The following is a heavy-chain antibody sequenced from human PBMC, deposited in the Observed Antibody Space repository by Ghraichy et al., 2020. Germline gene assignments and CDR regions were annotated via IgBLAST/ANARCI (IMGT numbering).Heavy chain of an antibody. J-gene: IGHJ4*02. V-gene: IGHV4-39*01. Sequence: SETLSLTCTVSGGSISSSSYYWDWIRQPPEKGLEWIGSIYYSGITYYNPSLKSRVTISVDTSKNQFSLKLNSVTAADTAVYYCARRVGAKAAFDYWGQGTLVTVSS. D-gene: IGHD1-26*01. CDR2: IYYSGIT. CDR1: GGSISSSSYY. CDR3: ARRVGAKAAFDY.